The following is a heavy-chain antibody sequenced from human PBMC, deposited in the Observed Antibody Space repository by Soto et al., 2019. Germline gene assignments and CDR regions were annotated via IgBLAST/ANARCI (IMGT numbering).Heavy chain of an antibody. D-gene: IGHD6-13*01. J-gene: IGHJ4*02. CDR1: GYTFTGYY. V-gene: IGHV1-2*04. CDR3: ARDTSSWYLVDY. CDR2: INPNSGGT. Sequence: ASVKVSCKASGYTFTGYYMHWVRQAPGQGLEWMGWINPNSGGTNYAQKFQGWVTMTRDTSISTAYMELSRLRSDDTAVYYCARDTSSWYLVDYWGQGTLVTVSS.